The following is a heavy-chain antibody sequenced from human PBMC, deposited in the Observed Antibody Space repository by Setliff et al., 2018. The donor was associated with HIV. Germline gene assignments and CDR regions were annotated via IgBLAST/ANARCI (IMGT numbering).Heavy chain of an antibody. D-gene: IGHD2-15*01. Sequence: PGGSLRLSCVASGFTFNSYWMYWVRQAPGKGLVCVSLVNNDGTDTIYADSVKGRFTISRDNAKSTVYLQMGSLSADDTAVYYCARGGFNHTFDIWGQGTMVTVSS. J-gene: IGHJ3*02. CDR1: GFTFNSYW. CDR3: ARGGFNHTFDI. V-gene: IGHV3-74*01. CDR2: VNNDGTDT.